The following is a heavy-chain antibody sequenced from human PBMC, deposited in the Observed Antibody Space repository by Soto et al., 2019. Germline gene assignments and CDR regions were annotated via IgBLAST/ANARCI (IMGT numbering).Heavy chain of an antibody. CDR1: GYSFTSYW. J-gene: IGHJ4*02. D-gene: IGHD3-22*01. Sequence: GESLKISCKVSGYSFTSYWIGWVRQMPGKGLEWMGIIYPGDSDTRYSPSFQGQVTNSADKSISTAYLQWSSLKASDTAMYYCASTSSNYYDSSGYPPYFDYSGEGTLFSVSS. CDR3: ASTSSNYYDSSGYPPYFDY. V-gene: IGHV5-51*01. CDR2: IYPGDSDT.